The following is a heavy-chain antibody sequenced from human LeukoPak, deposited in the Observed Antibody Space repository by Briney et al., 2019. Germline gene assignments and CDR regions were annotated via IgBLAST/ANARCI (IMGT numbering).Heavy chain of an antibody. J-gene: IGHJ4*02. CDR2: IYYSGST. CDR3: ARRVYYYGSGSFEY. D-gene: IGHD3-10*01. CDR1: GGSISSYY. Sequence: SETLSLTCTVSGGSISSYYWSWIRQPPGKGLEWIGYIYYSGSTNYNPSLKSRVTISVDTSKNQFSLKLSSVTAADTAVYYCARRVYYYGSGSFEYWGQGTLVTVSS. V-gene: IGHV4-59*08.